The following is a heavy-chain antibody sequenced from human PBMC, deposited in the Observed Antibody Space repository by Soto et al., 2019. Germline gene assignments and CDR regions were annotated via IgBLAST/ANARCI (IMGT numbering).Heavy chain of an antibody. J-gene: IGHJ6*02. CDR1: GYTFTAYP. CDR2: ISTGKGNT. V-gene: IGHV1-3*04. CDR3: ARDWARAEDV. Sequence: QVQLVQSGAEVKKPGASVKVSCKTSGYTFTAYPIHWVRQAPGQGLEWMGWISTGKGNTKYSQKFEGRVTITRDTSASTAYMELSSLTSEDTAVYYCARDWARAEDVWGQGTTVTVSS. D-gene: IGHD7-27*01.